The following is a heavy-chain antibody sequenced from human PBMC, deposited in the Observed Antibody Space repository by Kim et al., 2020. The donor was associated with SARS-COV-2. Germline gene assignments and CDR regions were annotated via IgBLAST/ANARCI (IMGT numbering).Heavy chain of an antibody. J-gene: IGHJ5*02. CDR2: T. D-gene: IGHD3-10*01. CDR3: ARAPPEFWFDP. Sequence: TSYTPPLKSRVTISVDTSTNQVSLKLSSVTAADTAVYYCARAPPEFWFDPWGQGTLVTVSS. V-gene: IGHV4-31*02.